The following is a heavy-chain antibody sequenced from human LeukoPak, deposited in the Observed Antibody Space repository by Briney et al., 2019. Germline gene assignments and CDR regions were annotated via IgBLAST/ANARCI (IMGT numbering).Heavy chain of an antibody. Sequence: GGTLRLSCAASGFTFSSYGMSWVRQAPGKGLEWVSAISGSGGSTYYADSVKGRFTISRDNSKNTLYLQMNSLRAEDTAVYYCARDSDAYCSSTSCPLDYWGQGTLVTVSS. J-gene: IGHJ4*02. CDR3: ARDSDAYCSSTSCPLDY. V-gene: IGHV3-23*01. D-gene: IGHD2-2*01. CDR2: ISGSGGST. CDR1: GFTFSSYG.